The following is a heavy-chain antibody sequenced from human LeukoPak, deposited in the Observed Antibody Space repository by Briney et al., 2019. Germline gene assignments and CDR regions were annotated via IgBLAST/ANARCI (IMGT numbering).Heavy chain of an antibody. CDR2: IKGDESYT. CDR1: GFTYSRYW. J-gene: IGHJ4*02. V-gene: IGHV3-74*01. CDR3: ASQADSAYGDYN. Sequence: GGSLRLSCAASGFTYSRYWTHWVRRVPGKGLVWVARIKGDESYTFYADSVKGRFTISRDNAKNTLYLQMNSLRAEDTAVYYCASQADSAYGDYNWGQGTLVTVSS. D-gene: IGHD4-17*01.